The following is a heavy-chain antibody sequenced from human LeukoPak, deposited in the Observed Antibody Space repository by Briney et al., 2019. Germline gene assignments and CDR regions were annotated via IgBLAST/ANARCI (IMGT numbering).Heavy chain of an antibody. CDR1: GFTFSSYA. D-gene: IGHD3-22*01. V-gene: IGHV3-23*01. CDR2: ISGSGGST. J-gene: IGHJ6*03. CDR3: AKFYYDSSGYYLGRYMDV. Sequence: GGSLRLSCAASGFTFSSYAMSWVRQAPGKGLEWVSAISGSGGSTYYADSVKGRFTISRDNSKNTLYLQMNSLRAEDTAVYYCAKFYYDSSGYYLGRYMDVWGKGTTVTVS.